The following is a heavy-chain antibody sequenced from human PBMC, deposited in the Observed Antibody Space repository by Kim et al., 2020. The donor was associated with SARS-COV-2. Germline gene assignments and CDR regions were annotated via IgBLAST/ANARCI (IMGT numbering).Heavy chain of an antibody. CDR2: IYYSGST. V-gene: IGHV4-39*01. D-gene: IGHD6-13*01. CDR1: GGSISSSSYY. CDR3: ARRVTVYSSSWLSYYYYGMDD. Sequence: SETLSLTCTVSGGSISSSSYYWGWIRQPPGTGLEWVGSIYYSGSTYYNPSLNRRATISVDTSKNQFSLKLSSVTAAGTAVYYCARRVTVYSSSWLSYYYYGMDDWGQGTTVTVAS. J-gene: IGHJ6*02.